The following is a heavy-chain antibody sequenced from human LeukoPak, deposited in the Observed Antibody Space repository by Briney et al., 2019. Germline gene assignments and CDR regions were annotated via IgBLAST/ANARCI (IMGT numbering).Heavy chain of an antibody. J-gene: IGHJ4*02. CDR1: GFTFSNYW. CDR2: IKQDGSEK. D-gene: IGHD2/OR15-2a*01. Sequence: GGSLRLSCAASGFTFSNYWMSWVRQAPGKGLGWVANIKQDGSEKYYVDSVKGRFTIPRDNAKKSLYLQMNSLRAEDTAVYYCARDLYGPFDYWGQGTLVTVSS. V-gene: IGHV3-7*01. CDR3: ARDLYGPFDY.